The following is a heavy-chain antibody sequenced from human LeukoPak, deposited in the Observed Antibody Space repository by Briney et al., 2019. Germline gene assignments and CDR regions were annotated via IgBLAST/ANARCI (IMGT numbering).Heavy chain of an antibody. CDR2: ISANGGST. J-gene: IGHJ6*02. V-gene: IGHV3-23*01. D-gene: IGHD3-10*01. CDR3: ARAGSYYYYGMDV. Sequence: GGSLRLSCAASGFTFSNYAMTWVRQAPGKGLEWVSTISANGGSTYYADSVKGRFTISRDNSKNTLYLQMNSLRAEDTAVYYCARAGSYYYYGMDVWGQGTTVTVSS. CDR1: GFTFSNYA.